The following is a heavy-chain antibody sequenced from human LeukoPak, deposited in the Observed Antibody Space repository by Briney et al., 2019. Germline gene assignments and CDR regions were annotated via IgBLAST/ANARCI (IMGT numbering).Heavy chain of an antibody. CDR1: GYTFTSYG. Sequence: GASVKVSCKASGYTFTSYGISWVRQAPGQGLEWMGWISAYNGNTNYAQKLQGRVTMTTDTSTSTAYMELRSLRSDDTAVYYCARDSRYSSGWVSQATFDYWGQGTLVTVSS. CDR2: ISAYNGNT. D-gene: IGHD6-19*01. J-gene: IGHJ4*02. V-gene: IGHV1-18*01. CDR3: ARDSRYSSGWVSQATFDY.